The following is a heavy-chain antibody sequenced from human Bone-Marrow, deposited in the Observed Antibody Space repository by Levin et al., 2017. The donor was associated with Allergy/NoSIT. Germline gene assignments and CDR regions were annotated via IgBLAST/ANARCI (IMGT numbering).Heavy chain of an antibody. Sequence: LSLTCAASGFTFSSYAMSWVRQAPGKGLEWVSAISGSGGSTYYADSVKGRFTISRDNSKNTLYLQMNSLRAEDTAVYYCAKEILEGSGSYGWFDPWGQGTLVTVSS. V-gene: IGHV3-23*01. J-gene: IGHJ5*02. CDR1: GFTFSSYA. CDR3: AKEILEGSGSYGWFDP. CDR2: ISGSGGST. D-gene: IGHD3-10*01.